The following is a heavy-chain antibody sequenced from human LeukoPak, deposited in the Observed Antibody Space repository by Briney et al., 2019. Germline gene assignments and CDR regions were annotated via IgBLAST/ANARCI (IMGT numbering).Heavy chain of an antibody. CDR1: GYTFTGYY. CDR2: INPNSGGT. D-gene: IGHD3-3*01. Sequence: ASVKVSCKASGYTFTGYYMHWVRQAPGQGLEWMGWINPNSGGTNYAQKFQGRVTMTRDTSISTAYMELSRLRSDDTAVYYCARSATIFGARARESHWFDPWGQGTLVTVSS. V-gene: IGHV1-2*02. J-gene: IGHJ5*02. CDR3: ARSATIFGARARESHWFDP.